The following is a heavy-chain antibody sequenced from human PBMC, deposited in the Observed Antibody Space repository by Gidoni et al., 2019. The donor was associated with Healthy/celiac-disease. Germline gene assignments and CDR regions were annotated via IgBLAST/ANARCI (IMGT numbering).Heavy chain of an antibody. Sequence: QVQLVQSGAEVKKPGSSVKVSCKASGGTFSSYTISWVRQAPGQGLEWMGRIIPILGIANYAQKFQGRVTITADKSTSTAYMELSSLRSEDTAVYYCATPGPGLQLKGDYYYGMDVWGQGTTVTVSS. CDR1: GGTFSSYT. V-gene: IGHV1-69*02. J-gene: IGHJ6*02. CDR3: ATPGPGLQLKGDYYYGMDV. CDR2: IIPILGIA. D-gene: IGHD5-12*01.